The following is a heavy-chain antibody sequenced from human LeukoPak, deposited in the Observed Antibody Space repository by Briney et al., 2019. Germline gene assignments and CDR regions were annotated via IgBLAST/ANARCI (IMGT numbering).Heavy chain of an antibody. Sequence: GGSLRLSCAASGFTFSSYWMHWVRQAPGKGLVWVSRIDSDGSSTTYADSVKGRFTISRDNAKNTLYLQMSSLRAEDTAVYYCARGRRDYYYYYMDVWGKGTTVTVSS. J-gene: IGHJ6*03. CDR2: IDSDGSST. CDR3: ARGRRDYYYYYMDV. V-gene: IGHV3-74*01. CDR1: GFTFSSYW.